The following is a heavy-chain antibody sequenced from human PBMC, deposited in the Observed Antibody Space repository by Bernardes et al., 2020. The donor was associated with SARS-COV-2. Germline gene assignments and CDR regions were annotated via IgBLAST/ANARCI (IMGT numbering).Heavy chain of an antibody. CDR1: GGSFSGYY. CDR3: AGFGELSGYFQH. J-gene: IGHJ1*01. D-gene: IGHD3-10*01. Sequence: SEALSLTCAVYGGSFSGYYWSWIRKPPGKGLEWIGEINHSGSTNYNPSLKSRVTISVDTSKNQFSLKLSSVTAADTAVYYCAGFGELSGYFQHWGQGTLVTVSS. V-gene: IGHV4-34*01. CDR2: INHSGST.